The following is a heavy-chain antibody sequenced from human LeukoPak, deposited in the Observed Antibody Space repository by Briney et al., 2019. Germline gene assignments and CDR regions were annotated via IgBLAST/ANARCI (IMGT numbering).Heavy chain of an antibody. CDR1: GGSVSSGSYY. CDR2: IYYSGST. V-gene: IGHV4-61*01. CDR3: ASSSGQWLVLLDY. D-gene: IGHD6-19*01. J-gene: IGHJ4*02. Sequence: SETLSLTCTVSGGSVSSGSYYWSWIRQPPGKGLEWIGYIYYSGSTNYNPSLKSRVTISVDTSKNQFSLKLSSVTAADTAVYYCASSSGQWLVLLDYWGQGTLVTVSS.